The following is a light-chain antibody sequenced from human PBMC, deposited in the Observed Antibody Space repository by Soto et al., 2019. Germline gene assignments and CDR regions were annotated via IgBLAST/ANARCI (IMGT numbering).Light chain of an antibody. V-gene: IGLV1-40*01. CDR2: GNS. CDR1: SSNIGAGYD. Sequence: QSVLTQTPSVSVAPGQRVTMSCTGSSSNIGAGYDVHWYQQLPGTAPKLLIYGNSNRPSGVPDRFSGSKSGTSASLAITGLQAEDEADYYCQSYDSSLSGYVFGTGTKVTVL. J-gene: IGLJ1*01. CDR3: QSYDSSLSGYV.